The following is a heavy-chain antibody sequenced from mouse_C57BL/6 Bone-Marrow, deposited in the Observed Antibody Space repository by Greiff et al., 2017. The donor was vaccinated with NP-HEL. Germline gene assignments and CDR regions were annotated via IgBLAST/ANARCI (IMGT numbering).Heavy chain of an antibody. CDR3: ARFYYSNEYYAMDY. D-gene: IGHD2-5*01. CDR1: GYTFTSYG. Sequence: QVQLQQSGAELARPGASVKLSCKASGYTFTSYGISWVKQRTGQGLEWIGEIYPGSGNTYYNEKFKGQATLTADKSSSTAYMELRSLTSEDSAVYFCARFYYSNEYYAMDYWGQGTSVTVSS. J-gene: IGHJ4*01. CDR2: IYPGSGNT. V-gene: IGHV1-81*01.